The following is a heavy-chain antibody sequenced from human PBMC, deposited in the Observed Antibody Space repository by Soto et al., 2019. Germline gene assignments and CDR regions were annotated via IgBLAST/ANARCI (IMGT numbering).Heavy chain of an antibody. V-gene: IGHV3-30-3*01. J-gene: IGHJ4*02. CDR1: GFTFSSYA. D-gene: IGHD2-15*01. CDR3: ARKVSGGKTLDY. CDR2: ISYDGSNK. Sequence: GSLRLSCAASGFTFSSYAMHWVRQAPGKGLEWVAVISYDGSNKYYADSVKGRFTISRDNSKNTLYLQMNSLRAEDTAVYYCARKVSGGKTLDYWGQGTLVTVSS.